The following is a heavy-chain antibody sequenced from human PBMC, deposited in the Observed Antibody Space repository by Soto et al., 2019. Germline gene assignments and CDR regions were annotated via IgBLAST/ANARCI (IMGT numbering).Heavy chain of an antibody. Sequence: SGPTLVKPTQTLTLTCTFSGFSLSTSGVGVGWIRQPPGKALEWLALIYWDDDKRYSPSLKSRLTITKDTSKNQVVLTMTNMDPVDTATYYCAHRRGPRYSGYDGYFDYWGQGTLVTVSS. CDR3: AHRRGPRYSGYDGYFDY. V-gene: IGHV2-5*02. J-gene: IGHJ4*02. D-gene: IGHD5-12*01. CDR1: GFSLSTSGVG. CDR2: IYWDDDK.